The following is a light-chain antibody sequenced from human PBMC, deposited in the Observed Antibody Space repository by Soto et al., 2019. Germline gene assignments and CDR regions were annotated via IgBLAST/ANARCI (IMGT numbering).Light chain of an antibody. J-gene: IGLJ1*01. CDR1: SSDVGSHDL. V-gene: IGLV2-14*02. CDR2: DVS. Sequence: QSVLTQPASVSGSPGQSIAISCTGTSSDVGSHDLVSWYQQQSGKVPKLIIYDVSSRPSGVSNRFSGSKSGNTASLTISGFQAEDVADYYCSSFTSTTTYVFVTGTKVTVL. CDR3: SSFTSTTTYV.